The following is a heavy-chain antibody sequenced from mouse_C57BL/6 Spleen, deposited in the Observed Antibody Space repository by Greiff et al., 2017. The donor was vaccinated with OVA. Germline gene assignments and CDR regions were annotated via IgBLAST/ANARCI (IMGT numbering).Heavy chain of an antibody. J-gene: IGHJ3*01. CDR1: GYTFTSYW. CDR2: IDPSDSYT. D-gene: IGHD2-5*01. Sequence: QVQLQQSGAELVKPGASVKLSCKASGYTFTSYWMQWVKQRPGQGLEWIGEIDPSDSYTNYNQKFKGKATLTVDTSSSTAYMQLSSLTSEDSAVYYCARRNYSNYQAWFAYWGQGTLVTVSA. CDR3: ARRNYSNYQAWFAY. V-gene: IGHV1-50*01.